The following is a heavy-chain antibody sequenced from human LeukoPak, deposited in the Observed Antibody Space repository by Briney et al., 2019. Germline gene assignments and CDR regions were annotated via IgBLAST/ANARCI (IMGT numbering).Heavy chain of an antibody. V-gene: IGHV3-33*01. CDR1: GFTFSSYG. CDR3: ARETSTPDAFDI. CDR2: IWYDGSNK. Sequence: PGGSLRLSCVASGFTFSSYGMHWVRQAPGKGLEWVAVIWYDGSNKYYADSVKGRFTISRDNSKNTLYLQMNSLRAEDTAVYYCARETSTPDAFDIWGQGTMVTVSS. J-gene: IGHJ3*02. D-gene: IGHD5/OR15-5a*01.